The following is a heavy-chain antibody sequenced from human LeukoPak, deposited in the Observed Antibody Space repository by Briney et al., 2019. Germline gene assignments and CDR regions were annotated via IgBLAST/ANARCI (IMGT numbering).Heavy chain of an antibody. Sequence: GASVKVSCKASGYTFTSYDINWVRQATGQGLEWMGWMNPNSGNTGCAQKFQGRVTMTRNTSIGTAYMELSSLRSEDTAVYYCARGTRNRGWYRGGDYYYYYMDVWGKGTTVTVSS. CDR1: GYTFTSYD. J-gene: IGHJ6*03. D-gene: IGHD6-19*01. CDR3: ARGTRNRGWYRGGDYYYYYMDV. CDR2: MNPNSGNT. V-gene: IGHV1-8*01.